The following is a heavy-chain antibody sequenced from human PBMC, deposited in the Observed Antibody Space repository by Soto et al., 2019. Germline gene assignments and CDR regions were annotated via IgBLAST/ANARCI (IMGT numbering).Heavy chain of an antibody. J-gene: IGHJ6*02. Sequence: GASVEVCCKASGVTFSSHAVSWVRQAHGQRLEWMGIINPSGGSTSYAQKFQGRVTMTRDTSTSTVYMELSSLRSEDTAVYYCAREGWVVTPGSDYCYGMGVWGQRPTGTVSS. D-gene: IGHD2-21*02. CDR1: GVTFSSHA. V-gene: IGHV1-46*01. CDR3: AREGWVVTPGSDYCYGMGV. CDR2: INPSGGST.